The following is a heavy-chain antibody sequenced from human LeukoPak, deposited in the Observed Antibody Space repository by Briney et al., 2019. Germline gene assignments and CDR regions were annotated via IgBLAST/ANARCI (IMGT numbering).Heavy chain of an antibody. V-gene: IGHV4-59*01. CDR1: GGSISSYY. CDR3: ARAGRRLRSPFDY. J-gene: IGHJ4*02. Sequence: PSETLSLTCTVSGGSISSYYWSWIRQPPGKGLEWIGYIYYSGSTNYNPSLKSRVTISVDTSKNQFSLKLSSVTAADTAVYYCARAGRRLRSPFDYWGQGTLVTVSS. D-gene: IGHD5-12*01. CDR2: IYYSGST.